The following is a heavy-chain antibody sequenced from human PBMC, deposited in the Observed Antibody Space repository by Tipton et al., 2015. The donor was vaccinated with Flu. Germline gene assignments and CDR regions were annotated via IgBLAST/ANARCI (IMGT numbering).Heavy chain of an antibody. D-gene: IGHD5-18*01. CDR2: IHGSGGS. V-gene: IGHV4-61*02. Sequence: TLSLTCTVSGGSVNSDNNYWSWIRQPAGKGLEWIGRIHGSGGSNYNPSLRGRVTISADTSKNQFSLNLRSVTAADTAVYYCARLAYSYDIRGYYFDSWGQGTLVTVSS. J-gene: IGHJ4*02. CDR3: ARLAYSYDIRGYYFDS. CDR1: GGSVNSDNNY.